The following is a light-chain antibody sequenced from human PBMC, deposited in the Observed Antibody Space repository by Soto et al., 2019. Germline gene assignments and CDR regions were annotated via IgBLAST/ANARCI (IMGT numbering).Light chain of an antibody. CDR3: AAWDDSLSGVV. CDR2: RNN. Sequence: QPVLTQPPSASGTPGQRVTISCSGSSSNIGSNYVYWYQQLPGTAPKLLIYRNNQRPSGVPDRFSGSKSGTSASLAISGLPSEDEANYYCAAWDDSLSGVVFGGGTKLTVL. J-gene: IGLJ3*02. V-gene: IGLV1-47*01. CDR1: SSNIGSNY.